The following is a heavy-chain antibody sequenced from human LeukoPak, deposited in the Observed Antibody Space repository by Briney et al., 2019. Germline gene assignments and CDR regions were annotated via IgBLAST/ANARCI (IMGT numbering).Heavy chain of an antibody. CDR3: AKVSVDPYYYYYYMDV. V-gene: IGHV3-30*02. CDR2: IRYDGSNK. J-gene: IGHJ6*03. Sequence: QSGGSLRLSCAASGFTFSSYGMHWVRQAPGEGLEWVAFIRYDGSNKYYADSVKGRFTISRDNSKNTLYLQMNSLRAEDTAVYYCAKVSVDPYYYYYYMDVWGKGTTVTVSS. D-gene: IGHD2-21*01. CDR1: GFTFSSYG.